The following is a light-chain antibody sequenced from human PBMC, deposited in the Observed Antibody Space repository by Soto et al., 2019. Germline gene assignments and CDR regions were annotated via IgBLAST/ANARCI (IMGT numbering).Light chain of an antibody. CDR1: QSLNSW. V-gene: IGKV1-5*01. CDR3: QQYNSYSIP. J-gene: IGKJ5*01. Sequence: IQMTQSPSTLTASVGDRVTITCRASQSLNSWLAWYQQKPGKAPKLLIYDASSLESGVPSRFSGSGSGTEFTLTISSLQTDDFATYYCQQYNSYSIPFGQGTRLEI. CDR2: DAS.